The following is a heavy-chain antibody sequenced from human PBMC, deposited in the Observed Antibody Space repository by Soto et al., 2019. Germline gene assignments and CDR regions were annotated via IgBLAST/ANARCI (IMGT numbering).Heavy chain of an antibody. Sequence: GGSLRLSCAASGFTFSDYYMSWIRQAPGKGLEWVSYISSSGSTIYYADSVKGRFTISRDNAKNSLYLQMNSLRAEDTAVYYCARESAVTTTYNYYYYMDVWGKGTTVTVSS. CDR1: GFTFSDYY. V-gene: IGHV3-11*01. J-gene: IGHJ6*03. CDR2: ISSSGSTI. D-gene: IGHD4-4*01. CDR3: ARESAVTTTYNYYYYMDV.